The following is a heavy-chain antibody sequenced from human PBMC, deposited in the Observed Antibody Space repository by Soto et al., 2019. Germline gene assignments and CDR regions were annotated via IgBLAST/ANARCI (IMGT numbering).Heavy chain of an antibody. CDR1: GGSISSGGYS. V-gene: IGHV4-30-2*01. CDR2: IYHSGST. Sequence: SETLSLTCAVSGGSISSGGYSWSWIRQPPGKGLEWIGYIYHSGSTYYNPSLKSRVTISVDRSKNQFSLNLSSVTAADTAVYYCARHLPYCGGDCYSLDYWGQGTRVTV. CDR3: ARHLPYCGGDCYSLDY. J-gene: IGHJ4*02. D-gene: IGHD2-21*02.